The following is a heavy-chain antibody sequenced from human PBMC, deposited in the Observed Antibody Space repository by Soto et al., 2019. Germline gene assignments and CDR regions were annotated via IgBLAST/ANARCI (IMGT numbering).Heavy chain of an antibody. CDR1: VFSLTTSGAC. CDR2: ISWKDDK. J-gene: IGHJ4*02. V-gene: IGHV2-5*01. CDR3: AQRYAGNYFRWYFDS. Sequence: QITLKESGPTLVQPTQPLTLTCTYSVFSLTTSGACVGWIRQPPGKALEWLALISWKDDKRYNPGLESRLTITKDTSKSEVILILTNMDPVDTATYFCAQRYAGNYFRWYFDSWGQGTLVTVSS. D-gene: IGHD1-1*01.